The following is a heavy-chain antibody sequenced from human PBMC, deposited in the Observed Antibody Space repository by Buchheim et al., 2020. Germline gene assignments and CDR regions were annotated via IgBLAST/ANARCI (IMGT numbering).Heavy chain of an antibody. J-gene: IGHJ4*02. CDR3: AKDLRWNQWDY. CDR1: CFTFISYW. CDR2: INPAGLST. D-gene: IGHD1-1*01. Sequence: EVQLVESGGGLVQPGGSLRLSCAASCFTFISYWMNWVRQAPGMGLVWVSRINPAGLSTTYADSVKGRFTVSRDNAKNTLYLQMTSRRAEDTAVYYCAKDLRWNQWDYWGQGTL. V-gene: IGHV3-74*01.